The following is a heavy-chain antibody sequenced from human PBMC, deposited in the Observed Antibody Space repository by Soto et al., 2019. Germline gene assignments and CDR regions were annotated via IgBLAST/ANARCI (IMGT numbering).Heavy chain of an antibody. CDR1: GGSISSGDYY. CDR2: IYYSGST. D-gene: IGHD3-10*01. V-gene: IGHV4-30-4*01. Sequence: PSETLSLTCTVSGGSISSGDYYWSWIRQPPGKGLEWIGYIYYSGSTYYNPSLKSRVTISVDTSKNQFSLKLSSVTAADTAVYYCARGYHGSGSYYPLDYWGQGXLVTVHS. J-gene: IGHJ4*02. CDR3: ARGYHGSGSYYPLDY.